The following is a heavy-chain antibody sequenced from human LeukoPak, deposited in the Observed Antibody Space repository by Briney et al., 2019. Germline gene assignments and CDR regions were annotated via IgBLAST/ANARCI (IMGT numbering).Heavy chain of an antibody. J-gene: IGHJ4*02. CDR1: GYTFTGYY. CDR3: ARVPGRAYCGGDCFYLDY. D-gene: IGHD2-21*01. CDR2: INPNSGGT. V-gene: IGHV1-2*02. Sequence: VASVKVSCKASGYTFTGYYMHWVRQAPGQGLEWMGWINPNSGGTNYAQKFQGRVTMTRDTSISTAYMELGRLRSDDTAVYYCARVPGRAYCGGDCFYLDYWGQGTLVTVSS.